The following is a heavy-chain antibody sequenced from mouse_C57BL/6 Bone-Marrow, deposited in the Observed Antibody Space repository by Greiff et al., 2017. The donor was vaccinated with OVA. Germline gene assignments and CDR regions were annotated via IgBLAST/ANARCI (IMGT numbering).Heavy chain of an antibody. J-gene: IGHJ1*03. CDR1: GFSLTSYG. D-gene: IGHD1-1*01. Sequence: VQLQESGPGLVQPSQCLSITCTVSGFSLTSYGVHWVRQPPGTGLEWLGVIWSGGSTDYNAAFISRLSISKDNSKSQVFLKNNSLQADDSAIYYGAKTVYITTVESTLDWYFDGWGTGTTVTVTS. V-gene: IGHV2-4*01. CDR3: AKTVYITTVESTLDWYFDG. CDR2: IWSGGST.